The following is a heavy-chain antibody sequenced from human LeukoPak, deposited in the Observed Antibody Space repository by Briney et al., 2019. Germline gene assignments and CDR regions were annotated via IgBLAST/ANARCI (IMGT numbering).Heavy chain of an antibody. J-gene: IGHJ5*02. CDR3: AKDSPVLGP. D-gene: IGHD7-27*01. CDR2: TSGGGEST. V-gene: IGHV3-23*01. Sequence: PGGSLRLSCAASGFTFSSSAMTWVRQAPGKGLEWVSSTSGGGESTHYADSVKGRFTISRDNSKNTLYLQMNSLRAEDTAVYYCAKDSPVLGPWGQGTLVTVPS. CDR1: GFTFSSSA.